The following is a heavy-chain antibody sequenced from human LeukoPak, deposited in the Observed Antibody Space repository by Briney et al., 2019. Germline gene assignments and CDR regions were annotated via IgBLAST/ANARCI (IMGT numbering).Heavy chain of an antibody. Sequence: GGSLRLSCAASGFTFSSYAMSWVRQAPGKGLEWVSAISGSGGSTYYADSVKGRFTISRDNSKNTLYLQMNRLRAEDTAVYYCAKYGEMGTNYYDSSGYRYYFDYWGQGTLVTVSS. V-gene: IGHV3-23*01. CDR3: AKYGEMGTNYYDSSGYRYYFDY. CDR2: ISGSGGST. D-gene: IGHD3-22*01. J-gene: IGHJ4*02. CDR1: GFTFSSYA.